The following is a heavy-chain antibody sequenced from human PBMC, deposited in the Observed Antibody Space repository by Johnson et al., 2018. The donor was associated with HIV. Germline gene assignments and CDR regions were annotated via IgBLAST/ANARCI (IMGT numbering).Heavy chain of an antibody. CDR3: AKDRSSGWYPAFDI. CDR1: GFTFSSYA. V-gene: IGHV3-23*04. Sequence: VQLVESGGGLVQPGGSLRLSCAASGFTFSSYAMSWVRQAPGKGLEWVSAISGSGGSTYYADSAKGRFTISRENAKNSLYLQMNSLRAGDTAVYYCAKDRSSGWYPAFDIWGQGTMVTVSS. D-gene: IGHD6-19*01. J-gene: IGHJ3*02. CDR2: ISGSGGST.